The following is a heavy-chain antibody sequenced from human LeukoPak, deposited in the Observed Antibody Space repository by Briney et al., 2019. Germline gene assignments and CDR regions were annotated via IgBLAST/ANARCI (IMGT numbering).Heavy chain of an antibody. D-gene: IGHD5-18*01. CDR3: IIVGYSYDNNY. J-gene: IGHJ4*02. V-gene: IGHV3-74*01. CDR1: GFAFSSFW. Sequence: PGGSLRLSCAASGFAFSSFWMHWVRQAPGKGLVWVSRINADGSSTTYADSVKGRFTISRDNANNTLYLQRNSMRAEDRAVYYSIIVGYSYDNNYWGQGRLVTV. CDR2: INADGSST.